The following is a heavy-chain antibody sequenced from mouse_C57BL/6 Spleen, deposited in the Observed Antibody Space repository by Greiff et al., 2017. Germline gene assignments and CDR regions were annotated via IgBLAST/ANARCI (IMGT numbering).Heavy chain of an antibody. J-gene: IGHJ4*01. CDR2: INPSSGYT. V-gene: IGHV1-4*01. D-gene: IGHD1-1*01. CDR3: ARSGYYGSSHYAMDY. Sequence: VQLQESGAELARPGASVKMSCKASGYTFTSYTMHWVKQRPGQGLEWIGYINPSSGYTKYNQKFKDKATLTADKSSSTAYMQLSSLTSEDSAGYYCARSGYYGSSHYAMDYWGQGTSVTVSS. CDR1: GYTFTSYT.